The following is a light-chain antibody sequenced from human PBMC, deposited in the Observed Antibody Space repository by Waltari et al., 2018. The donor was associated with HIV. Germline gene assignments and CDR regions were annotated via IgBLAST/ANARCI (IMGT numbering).Light chain of an antibody. V-gene: IGLV1-44*01. CDR3: AAWDDTLNGYV. CDR1: RSNIGSNP. CDR2: TNN. J-gene: IGLJ1*01. Sequence: QSVLTQSPSASGTPGQRVTISCSGSRSNIGSNPVNWYQQLPGTAPKLLIYTNNQRPSGVPDRFSGSKSGTSASLDISGLQSEDEADYYCAAWDDTLNGYVFGFGTKVTVL.